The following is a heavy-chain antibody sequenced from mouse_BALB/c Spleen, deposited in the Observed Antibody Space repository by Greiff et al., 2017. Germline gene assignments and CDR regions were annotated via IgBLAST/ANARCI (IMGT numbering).Heavy chain of an antibody. CDR1: GFTFTDYY. V-gene: IGHV7-3*02. Sequence: EVQGVESGGGLVQPGGSLRLSCATSGFTFTDYYMSWVRQPPGKALEWLGFIRNKANGYTTEYSASVKGRFTISRDNSQSILYLQMNTLRAEDSATYYCARDITKIYYGYDDGYFDYWGQGTTLTVSS. D-gene: IGHD2-2*01. CDR3: ARDITKIYYGYDDGYFDY. CDR2: IRNKANGYTT. J-gene: IGHJ2*01.